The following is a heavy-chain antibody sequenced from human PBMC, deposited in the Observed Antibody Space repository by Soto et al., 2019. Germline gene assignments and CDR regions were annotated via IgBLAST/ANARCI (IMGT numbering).Heavy chain of an antibody. J-gene: IGHJ4*02. Sequence: QVQLQESGPGLVKPSETLSLTCTVSGGSVSSGSYYWSWIRQPPGKGLEWIGYIHYTGSTNYNPSLKSRVPISVDTSKNQFSLKLSSVTAADTAVYYCARGAGRRPDYWGQGTLVTVSS. CDR2: IHYTGST. CDR1: GGSVSSGSYY. V-gene: IGHV4-61*01. D-gene: IGHD6-19*01. CDR3: ARGAGRRPDY.